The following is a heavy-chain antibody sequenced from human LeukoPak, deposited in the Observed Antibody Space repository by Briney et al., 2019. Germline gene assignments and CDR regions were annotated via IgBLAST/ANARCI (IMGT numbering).Heavy chain of an antibody. D-gene: IGHD3-16*01. CDR3: TTDSNGGLDY. J-gene: IGHJ4*02. Sequence: GGSLRLSCAASGFTFSDPWMSWVRQAPGKGREWVGRIKSKSDGETTDYAAPVKGRFTISRDDTKNMLYLQMNSLKTEDTAVYYCTTDSNGGLDYWGQGTLVTVSS. CDR1: GFTFSDPW. CDR2: IKSKSDGETT. V-gene: IGHV3-15*01.